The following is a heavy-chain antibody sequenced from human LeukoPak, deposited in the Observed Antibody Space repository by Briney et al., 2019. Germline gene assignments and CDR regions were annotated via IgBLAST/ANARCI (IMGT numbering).Heavy chain of an antibody. CDR2: IIPIFGTA. Sequence: SVKVSCKASGGTFSSYAISWVRQAPGQGLEWMGGIIPIFGTANYAQKFQGRVTITADESTSTAYMELSSLRSEDTAVYYCATEQWLARGYFDYWGQGTLVTVSS. CDR1: GGTFSSYA. CDR3: ATEQWLARGYFDY. D-gene: IGHD6-19*01. J-gene: IGHJ4*02. V-gene: IGHV1-69*13.